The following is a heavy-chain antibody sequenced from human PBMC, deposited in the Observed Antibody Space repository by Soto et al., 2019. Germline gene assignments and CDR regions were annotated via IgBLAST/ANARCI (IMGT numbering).Heavy chain of an antibody. V-gene: IGHV1-24*01. D-gene: IGHD3-10*01. CDR3: ATDHTVRLWFGYAMDV. CDR2: FDPENGET. Sequence: QVQLVQSGAEVKKPGASVKVSCKVSGYTLTELSMHWVRQAPRKGLEWMGGFDPENGETIYAQKFQGRVTMTEDTSTDTAYMELSSLRSEDTAVYYCATDHTVRLWFGYAMDVWGQGTTVTVSS. CDR1: GYTLTELS. J-gene: IGHJ6*02.